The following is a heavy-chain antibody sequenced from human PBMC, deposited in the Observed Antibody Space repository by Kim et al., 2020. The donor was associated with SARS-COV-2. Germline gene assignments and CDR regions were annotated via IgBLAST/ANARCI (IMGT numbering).Heavy chain of an antibody. CDR3: AREGRGSGWPGGLDY. Sequence: SETLSLTCAVSGGSISSSNWWSWVRQPPGKGLEWIGEIYHSGSTNYNPSLKSRVTISVDKSKNQFSLKLSSVTAADTAVYYCAREGRGSGWPGGLDYWGQGTLVTVSS. D-gene: IGHD6-19*01. V-gene: IGHV4-4*02. CDR1: GGSISSSNW. CDR2: IYHSGST. J-gene: IGHJ4*02.